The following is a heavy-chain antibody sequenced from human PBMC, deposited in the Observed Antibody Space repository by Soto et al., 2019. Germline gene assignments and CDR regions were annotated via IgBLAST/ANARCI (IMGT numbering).Heavy chain of an antibody. CDR2: ISYDGSNK. CDR3: ARDGGDYGDYADL. Sequence: QVQLVESGGVVVQPGRSLRLSCAASRFTFSTYAMHWVRQAPGKGLEWMAIISYDGSNKFYADSVKGRFTISRDNSKNMLYLQMNSLRSEDTAVYYCARDGGDYGDYADLWGRGTLVTVSS. CDR1: RFTFSTYA. V-gene: IGHV3-30-3*01. D-gene: IGHD4-17*01. J-gene: IGHJ2*01.